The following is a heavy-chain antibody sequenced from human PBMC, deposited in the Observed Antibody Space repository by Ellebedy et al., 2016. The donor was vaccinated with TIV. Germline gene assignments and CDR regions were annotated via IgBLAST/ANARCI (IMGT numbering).Heavy chain of an antibody. CDR2: IIPILGIA. CDR3: AAYYDPLIGGYDNYGMDV. Sequence: SVKVSXXTSGGTFSSYAIRWVRQAPGQGLEWMGRIIPILGIANYAQKFQGRVTITADKSTSTAYMELSSLRSEDTTVYYCAAYYDPLIGGYDNYGMDVWGQGTTVIVSS. V-gene: IGHV1-69*04. CDR1: GGTFSSYA. D-gene: IGHD3-3*01. J-gene: IGHJ6*02.